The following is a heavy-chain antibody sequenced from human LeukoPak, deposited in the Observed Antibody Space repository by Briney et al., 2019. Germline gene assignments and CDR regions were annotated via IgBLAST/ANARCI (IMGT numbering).Heavy chain of an antibody. CDR1: GFTFSSYS. CDR2: ISYDGSNK. V-gene: IGHV3-30*03. CDR3: ARDYSSGSRGGFDP. Sequence: GGSLRLSCAASGFTFSSYSMNWVRQAPGKGLEWVAVISYDGSNKYYADSVKGRFTISRDNSKNTLYLQMNSLRAEDTAVYYCARDYSSGSRGGFDPWGQGTLVTVSS. J-gene: IGHJ5*02. D-gene: IGHD6-19*01.